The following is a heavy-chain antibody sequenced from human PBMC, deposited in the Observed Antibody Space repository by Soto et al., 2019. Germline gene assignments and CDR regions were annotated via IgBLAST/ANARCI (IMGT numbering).Heavy chain of an antibody. D-gene: IGHD2-21*01. CDR2: IYPGDSDT. Sequence: EVQLVQSGAEVKKPGESLKISCKGSGYSFTSYWIGWVRQMPGKGLEWMGIIYPGDSDTRYSPSFQGQVTISADKSISTAYLQGSSLKASETAMYYCARPILNSYWYFDLWGRGTLVTVSS. CDR3: ARPILNSYWYFDL. J-gene: IGHJ2*01. CDR1: GYSFTSYW. V-gene: IGHV5-51*01.